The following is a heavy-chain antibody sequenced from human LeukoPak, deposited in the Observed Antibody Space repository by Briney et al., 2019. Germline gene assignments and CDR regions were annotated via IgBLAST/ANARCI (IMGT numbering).Heavy chain of an antibody. CDR2: INPGGGST. Sequence: ASVKVSCKASGYTFTSYYMHWVRQAPGQGLEWMGIINPGGGSTSYAQKFQGRVTMTRDMSTSTVYMELSSLRSEDTAVYYCARGGLIQRHAFDIWGRGTMVTVSS. V-gene: IGHV1-46*01. CDR3: ARGGLIQRHAFDI. CDR1: GYTFTSYY. J-gene: IGHJ3*02. D-gene: IGHD1-1*01.